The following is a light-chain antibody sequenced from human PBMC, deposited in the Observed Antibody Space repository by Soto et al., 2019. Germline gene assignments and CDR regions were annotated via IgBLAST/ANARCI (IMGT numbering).Light chain of an antibody. Sequence: EIVMTQSPATLSVSPGEKTTLSCRASQSVSTNLAWYQHKPGQSPRLLIYGASTRATGIPARFGGSGSGTEFTLTISSLQSEDFAVYYCQQYNNWPPWTFGQGTKVDIK. CDR3: QQYNNWPPWT. V-gene: IGKV3-15*01. J-gene: IGKJ1*01. CDR1: QSVSTN. CDR2: GAS.